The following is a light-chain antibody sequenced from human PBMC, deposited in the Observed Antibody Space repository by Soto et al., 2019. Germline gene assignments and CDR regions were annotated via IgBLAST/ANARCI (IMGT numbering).Light chain of an antibody. CDR2: GPS. Sequence: EIVLTQSPGTLSLSPGERATLSCRASQSVPKNYLAWYQHKPGQAPRLLIYGPSSRDTGIPDRFSGSGSGTDFTLSISRLVPEDFAVYCWHQYATSPQTLGQGTKVEIK. CDR1: QSVPKNY. CDR3: HQYATSPQT. V-gene: IGKV3-20*01. J-gene: IGKJ1*01.